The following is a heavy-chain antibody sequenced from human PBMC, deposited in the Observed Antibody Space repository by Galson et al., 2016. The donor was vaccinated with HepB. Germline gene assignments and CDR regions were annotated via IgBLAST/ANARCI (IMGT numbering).Heavy chain of an antibody. V-gene: IGHV3-21*01. CDR1: GFTFSNFS. Sequence: SLRLSCATSGFTFSNFSMNWVRQAPGKGLEWVSSISRSSSHIYYADSMKGRFTISRDNAKNSLYLQMNSLRAEDTAVYYCARVGPLVSQSYHYGMDVWGQGTTVTVSS. J-gene: IGHJ6*02. CDR2: ISRSSSHI. CDR3: ARVGPLVSQSYHYGMDV. D-gene: IGHD3-9*01.